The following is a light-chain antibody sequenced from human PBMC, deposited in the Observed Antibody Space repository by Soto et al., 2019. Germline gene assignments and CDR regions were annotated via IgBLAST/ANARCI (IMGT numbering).Light chain of an antibody. CDR1: QGIRTD. V-gene: IGKV1-6*01. CDR3: QQYISVSLLT. J-gene: IGKJ4*01. Sequence: AIQMTQSPSSLSASVGDRVTITCRASQGIRTDLGWYQQKPGTAPMLLIYSASSLQSGVPSRFTGTASGTDFTLTISSLQPEDFSTYYCQQYISVSLLTFGGGTKVEIK. CDR2: SAS.